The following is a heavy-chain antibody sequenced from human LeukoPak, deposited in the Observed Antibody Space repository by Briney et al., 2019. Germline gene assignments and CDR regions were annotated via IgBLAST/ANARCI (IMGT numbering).Heavy chain of an antibody. CDR2: INPNSGGT. D-gene: IGHD6-13*01. V-gene: IGHV1-2*04. J-gene: IGHJ6*02. CDR1: GYTFTSYY. CDR3: ARERSRGIAAAGTGMDV. Sequence: ASVKVSCKASGYTFTSYYMHWVRQAPGQGLEWMGWINPNSGGTNYAQKFQGWVTMTRDTSISTAYMELSRLRSDDTAVYYCARERSRGIAAAGTGMDVWGQGTTVTVSS.